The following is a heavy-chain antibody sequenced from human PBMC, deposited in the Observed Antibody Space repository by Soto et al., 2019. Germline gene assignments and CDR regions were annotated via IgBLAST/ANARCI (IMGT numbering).Heavy chain of an antibody. CDR2: IYYSGST. Sequence: SETLSLTCTVSGGSISSYYWSWIRQPPGKGLEWIGYIYYSGSTNYNPSLKSRVTISVDTSKNQFSLKLSSVTAADTAVYYCARGADIVVVPASPENWFDPWGQGTLVTVSS. D-gene: IGHD2-2*01. J-gene: IGHJ5*02. CDR1: GGSISSYY. V-gene: IGHV4-59*01. CDR3: ARGADIVVVPASPENWFDP.